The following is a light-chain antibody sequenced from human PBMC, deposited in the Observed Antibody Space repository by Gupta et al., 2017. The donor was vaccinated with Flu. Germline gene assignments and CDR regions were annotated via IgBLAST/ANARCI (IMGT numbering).Light chain of an antibody. CDR1: QSISSY. J-gene: IGKJ1*01. CDR3: QQSYSTPRT. Sequence: DIKMTQSASSWSASVGDRVTITCRASQSISSYLNWYQQKPGKAPKLLIYAASSLQSGVPSRFSGSGSGTDFTLTISSLQPEDFATYYCQQSYSTPRTFGQGTKVEIK. V-gene: IGKV1-39*01. CDR2: AAS.